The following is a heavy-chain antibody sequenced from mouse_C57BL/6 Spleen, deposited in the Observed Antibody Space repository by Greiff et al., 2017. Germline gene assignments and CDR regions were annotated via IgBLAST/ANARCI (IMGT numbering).Heavy chain of an antibody. CDR3: ARSAYYGSSYWYFDV. V-gene: IGHV1-55*01. CDR1: GYTFTSYW. J-gene: IGHJ1*03. CDR2: IYPGSGST. D-gene: IGHD1-1*01. Sequence: QVQLQQPGAELVKPGASVKMSCKASGYTFTSYWITWVKQRPGQGLEWIGDIYPGSGSTNYNEKFKSKATLTVDTSSSTAYMQLSSLPSEDSAVYYCARSAYYGSSYWYFDVWGTGTTVTVSS.